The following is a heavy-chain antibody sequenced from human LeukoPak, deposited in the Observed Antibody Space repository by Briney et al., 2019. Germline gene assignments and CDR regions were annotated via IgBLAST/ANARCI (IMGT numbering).Heavy chain of an antibody. CDR2: IIPIFGTA. CDR3: TRETSSRYFDY. CDR1: GGTFSSYA. Sequence: SVKVSCKASGGTFSSYAISWVRQAPGQGLEWMGGIIPIFGTANYAQEFQGRVTITTDESTSTAYMELSSLRSEDTAVYYCTRETSSRYFDYWGQGTLVTVSS. J-gene: IGHJ4*02. V-gene: IGHV1-69*05.